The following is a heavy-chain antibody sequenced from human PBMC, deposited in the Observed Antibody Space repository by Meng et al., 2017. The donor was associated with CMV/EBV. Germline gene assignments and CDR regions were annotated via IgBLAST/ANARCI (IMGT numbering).Heavy chain of an antibody. CDR2: IIPILGIA. CDR1: GGTFSSYT. CDR3: ASYPGCSGDRAFDI. Sequence: SVKVSCKASGGTFSSYTISWVRQAPGQGLEWMGRIIPILGIANYAQKFQGRVTITADKSTSTAYMELSSLRSEDTAVYYCASYPGCSGDRAFDIWGQGTMVTVSS. D-gene: IGHD2-8*01. J-gene: IGHJ3*02. V-gene: IGHV1-69*02.